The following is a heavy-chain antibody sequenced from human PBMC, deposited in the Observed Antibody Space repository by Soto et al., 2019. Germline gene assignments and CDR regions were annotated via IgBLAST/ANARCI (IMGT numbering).Heavy chain of an antibody. V-gene: IGHV3-23*01. J-gene: IGHJ4*02. CDR1: GFTFSSYG. Sequence: EVQLLESGGGLVHPGGSLRLSCAACGFTFSSYGMSWVRQAPGKGLEWVSAISGSGGSTYYADSVKGRFTISRDNSKNTLYLQMNSLRAEDTAVYYCAKDLTRQQLVPPYFDYWGQGTLVTVSS. CDR3: AKDLTRQQLVPPYFDY. D-gene: IGHD6-13*01. CDR2: ISGSGGST.